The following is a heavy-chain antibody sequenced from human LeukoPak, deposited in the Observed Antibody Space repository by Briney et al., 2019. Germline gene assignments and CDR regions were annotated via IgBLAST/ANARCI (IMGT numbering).Heavy chain of an antibody. Sequence: SQTLSLTCTVSGGSISSGSYYWSWTRQPAGKGLEWIGRIYTSGSTNYNPSLKSRVTISVDTSKNQFSLKLSSVTAADTAVYYCAREVVRAARGMDVWGQGTTVTVSS. CDR3: AREVVRAARGMDV. CDR1: GGSISSGSYY. D-gene: IGHD3-10*01. J-gene: IGHJ6*02. CDR2: IYTSGST. V-gene: IGHV4-61*02.